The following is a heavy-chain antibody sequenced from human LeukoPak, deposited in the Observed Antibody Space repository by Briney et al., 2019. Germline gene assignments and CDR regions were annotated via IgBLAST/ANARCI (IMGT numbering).Heavy chain of an antibody. CDR1: GYTFTSYG. CDR2: ISAYNGNT. V-gene: IGHV1-18*01. J-gene: IGHJ4*02. CDR3: ARDISDYVWGSYRLEVYYFDY. Sequence: ASVKVSCKASGYTFTSYGISWVRRAPGQGLEWMGWISAYNGNTNYAQKLQGRVTMTTDTSTSTAYMELRSLRSDDTAVYYCARDISDYVWGSYRLEVYYFDYWGQGTLVTVSS. D-gene: IGHD3-16*02.